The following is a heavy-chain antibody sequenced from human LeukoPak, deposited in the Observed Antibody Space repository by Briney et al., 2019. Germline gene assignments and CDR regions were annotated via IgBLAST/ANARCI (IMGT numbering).Heavy chain of an antibody. V-gene: IGHV3-48*04. CDR1: GFTFSSYR. CDR2: ISSSSSTI. D-gene: IGHD2-2*01. Sequence: PGRSLRPSCAASGFTFSSYRMNWVRQAPRNGLEWVSYISSSSSTIYYADSVKGRFTISRDNAKNSLYLQMNSLRAEDTAVYYCARERVSSTSRRGGAFDIWGEGTMVTVSS. J-gene: IGHJ3*02. CDR3: ARERVSSTSRRGGAFDI.